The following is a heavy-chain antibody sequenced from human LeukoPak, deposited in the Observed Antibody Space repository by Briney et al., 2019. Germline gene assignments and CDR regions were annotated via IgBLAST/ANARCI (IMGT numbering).Heavy chain of an antibody. J-gene: IGHJ5*02. CDR1: GYTFIAYY. CDR3: ARDRDRAAGDTWFDP. Sequence: AAVPVTSMASGYTFIAYYMHWVRQAPGQEREGMGWINPNSGGTNYTQHFQGRVTMTRDTSISTAYMELSSLRSDDTAVYYCARDRDRAAGDTWFDPWGQGTLVTVSS. D-gene: IGHD6-13*01. CDR2: INPNSGGT. V-gene: IGHV1-2*02.